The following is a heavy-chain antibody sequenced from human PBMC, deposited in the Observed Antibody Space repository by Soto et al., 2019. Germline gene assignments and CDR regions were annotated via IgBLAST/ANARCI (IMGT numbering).Heavy chain of an antibody. D-gene: IGHD6-6*01. CDR2: ISYDGSNK. CDR3: AKVAARRDEYFDY. Sequence: PGGSLRLSCAASGFTFSSYGMHWVRQAPGKGLEWVAVISYDGSNKYYADSVKGRFTISRGNSKNTLYLQMNSLRAEDTAVYYCAKVAARRDEYFDYWGQGTLVTVSS. J-gene: IGHJ4*02. V-gene: IGHV3-30*18. CDR1: GFTFSSYG.